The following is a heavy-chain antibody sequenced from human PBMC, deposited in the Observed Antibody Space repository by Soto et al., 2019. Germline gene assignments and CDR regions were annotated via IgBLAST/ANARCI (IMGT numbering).Heavy chain of an antibody. CDR1: GGPVSSGSYY. CDR3: ARSTVYSSSWYRAWGMDV. CDR2: IYYSGST. J-gene: IGHJ6*02. D-gene: IGHD6-13*01. Sequence: PCETLSLTGTVSGGPVSSGSYYWSWIRQPPGKGLEWIGYIYYSGSTNYNPSGKSRVTISVDTSKNQFALKLSSVTAADTAVYYCARSTVYSSSWYRAWGMDVWGQGTTVTVSS. V-gene: IGHV4-61*01.